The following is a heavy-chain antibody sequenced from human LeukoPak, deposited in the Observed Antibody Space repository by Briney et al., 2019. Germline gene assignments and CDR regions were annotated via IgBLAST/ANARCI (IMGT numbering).Heavy chain of an antibody. J-gene: IGHJ5*02. CDR1: GYSISSGYY. CDR2: IYHSGST. Sequence: MTSETLSLTCAVSGYSISSGYYWGWIRQPPGKELEWIGSIYHSGSTYYNPSLKSRVTISVDTSKNQFSLKLSSVTAADTAVYYCARQAKEDRSPWFDPWGQGTLVTVSS. CDR3: ARQAKEDRSPWFDP. V-gene: IGHV4-38-2*01.